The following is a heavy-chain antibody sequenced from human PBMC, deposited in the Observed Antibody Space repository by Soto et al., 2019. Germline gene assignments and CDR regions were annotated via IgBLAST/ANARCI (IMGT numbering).Heavy chain of an antibody. CDR2: INPSGGST. CDR3: ATSVLHSYYYDASGPLDY. J-gene: IGHJ4*02. D-gene: IGHD3-22*01. V-gene: IGHV1-46*01. CDR1: GYTFTNYY. Sequence: GASVKVSCKASGYTFTNYYMHWVQQEHEQGLEWMGMINPSGGSTTYAQKFQGRVTMTRDTSTSTVYMELNSLRSDDTAVYYCATSVLHSYYYDASGPLDYWGQGTLVTVSS.